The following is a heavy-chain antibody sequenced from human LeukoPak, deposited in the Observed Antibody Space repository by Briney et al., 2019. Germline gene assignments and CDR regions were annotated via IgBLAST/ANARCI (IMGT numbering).Heavy chain of an antibody. D-gene: IGHD3-22*01. CDR1: GFTFNAYD. J-gene: IGHJ4*02. V-gene: IGHV1-8*01. Sequence: ASVKVSCKASGFTFNAYDINWVRQAPGQGLEWMGWMNPTSGNTGFAQKFQCRVTMTRDPSINTAYIELSNLRSEDTAVYYCARVSQTPAYYYTSGYYYHGYWGQGTRVTVSS. CDR2: MNPTSGNT. CDR3: ARVSQTPAYYYTSGYYYHGY.